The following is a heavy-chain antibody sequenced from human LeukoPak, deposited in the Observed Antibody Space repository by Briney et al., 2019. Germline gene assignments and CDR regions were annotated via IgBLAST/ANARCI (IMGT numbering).Heavy chain of an antibody. CDR1: GYSFTSYW. D-gene: IGHD3-10*01. CDR2: IYPGDSDT. V-gene: IGHV5-51*01. CDR3: ARGLWFGELLRAFDI. Sequence: GEPLKISCKGSGYSFTSYWIGWVRQMPGKGLEWMGIIYPGDSDTRYSPSFQGQVTISADKSISTAYLQWSSLKASDTAMYYCARGLWFGELLRAFDIWGQGTMVTVSS. J-gene: IGHJ3*02.